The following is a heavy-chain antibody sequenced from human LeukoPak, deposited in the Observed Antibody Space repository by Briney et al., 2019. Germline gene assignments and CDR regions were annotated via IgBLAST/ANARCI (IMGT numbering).Heavy chain of an antibody. V-gene: IGHV5-51*01. CDR1: GYSFTNYW. CDR3: ARRHIGGSYERWYFDL. CDR2: IYPGDCDT. J-gene: IGHJ2*01. Sequence: GGSLRLSCKGAGYSFTNYWMGWVRQMPGKGLEWMGIIYPGDCDTKYSPSFQGQVNISVDKSISTAYLQWSSLKALDTAMYYCARRHIGGSYERWYFDLRGRGTMVTVSS. D-gene: IGHD3-22*01.